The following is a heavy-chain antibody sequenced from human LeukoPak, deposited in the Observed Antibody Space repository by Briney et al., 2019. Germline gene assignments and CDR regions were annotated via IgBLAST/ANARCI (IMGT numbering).Heavy chain of an antibody. CDR3: AKDLMRDRWFGES. J-gene: IGHJ5*02. D-gene: IGHD3-10*01. CDR2: IRYGGSIK. CDR1: GFTFSNYG. V-gene: IGHV3-30*02. Sequence: GGSLRLSCAASGFTFSNYGIHWVRQAPGKGLEWVAFIRYGGSIKYYADSVKGRFTISRDNFKNTLYLQMSSLTPEDTAVYYCAKDLMRDRWFGESWGQGTLVTVSS.